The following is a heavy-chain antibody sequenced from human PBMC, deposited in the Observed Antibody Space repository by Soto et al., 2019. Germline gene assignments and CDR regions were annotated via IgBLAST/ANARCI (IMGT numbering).Heavy chain of an antibody. V-gene: IGHV3-33*01. CDR1: GFTFSNHG. CDR2: IRHDGSEK. Sequence: QGQLMQSGGGAVQPGGALKISCAASGFTFSNHGAHWVRQAPGKGLEWVAVIRHDGSEKSYADSVKGRFTISRDKLRSILSLQMNNLGAEDEAVYYCSRDGGSYTRPTCYSGFESWGQGRLVTVSS. D-gene: IGHD3-16*01. CDR3: SRDGGSYTRPTCYSGFES. J-gene: IGHJ5*01.